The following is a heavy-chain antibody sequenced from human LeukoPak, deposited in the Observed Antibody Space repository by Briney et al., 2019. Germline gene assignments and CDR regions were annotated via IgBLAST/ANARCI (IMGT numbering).Heavy chain of an antibody. Sequence: KPSETLSLTCTVSGGSITSSGYYWGWIRQPPGKGLEWIASIHYSGITYYNPSLKSRVTISVDTSKNQFSLKLSSVTAADTAVYSCARYGGQSEFDYWGQGTLVTVSS. D-gene: IGHD4-23*01. CDR1: GGSITSSGYY. J-gene: IGHJ4*02. CDR3: ARYGGQSEFDY. V-gene: IGHV4-39*01. CDR2: IHYSGIT.